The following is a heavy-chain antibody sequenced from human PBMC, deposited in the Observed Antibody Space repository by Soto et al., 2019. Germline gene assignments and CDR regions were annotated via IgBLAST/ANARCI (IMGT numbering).Heavy chain of an antibody. Sequence: ESGGGVVQPGRSLTITCAASGFTLGTYGMHWVRQAPGKGLEWVAVISNDGGDKYYSDSVMGRFTISRDNSKNTLFLQMNSLRAEDTAVYFCAKEFLDSSGFYPSLDALDIWGQGTVVTVSS. J-gene: IGHJ3*02. CDR1: GFTLGTYG. CDR2: ISNDGGDK. CDR3: AKEFLDSSGFYPSLDALDI. D-gene: IGHD3-22*01. V-gene: IGHV3-30*18.